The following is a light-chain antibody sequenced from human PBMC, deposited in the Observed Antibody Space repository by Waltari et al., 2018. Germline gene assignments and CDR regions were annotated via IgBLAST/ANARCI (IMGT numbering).Light chain of an antibody. V-gene: IGLV3-25*03. CDR3: QSVDVTALP. Sequence: SYELTQPPSVSVSPGQTATITCSGDLLPKQFAYWYQQRPGQAPVLLIYKDTERASGMPEGFSGSTAGTAVTLTIAGVQAEDEADYFCQSVDVTALPFGGGTRLTVL. CDR2: KDT. J-gene: IGLJ2*01. CDR1: LLPKQF.